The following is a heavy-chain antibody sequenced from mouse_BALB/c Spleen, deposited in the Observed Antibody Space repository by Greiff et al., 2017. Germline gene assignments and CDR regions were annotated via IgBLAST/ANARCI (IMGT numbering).Heavy chain of an antibody. CDR3: ARSGGYHYYFDY. CDR1: GFTFSSFG. D-gene: IGHD3-2*02. CDR2: ISSGSSTI. V-gene: IGHV5-17*02. J-gene: IGHJ2*01. Sequence: EVQLVESGGGLVQPGGSRKLSCAASGFTFSSFGMHWVRQAPEKGLEWVAYISSGSSTIYYADTVKGRFTISRDNPKNTLFLQMTSLRSEDTAMYYCARSGGYHYYFDYWGQGTTLTVSS.